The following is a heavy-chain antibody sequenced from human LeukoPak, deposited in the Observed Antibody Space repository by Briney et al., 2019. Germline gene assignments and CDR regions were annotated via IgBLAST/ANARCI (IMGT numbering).Heavy chain of an antibody. CDR3: ARDAVVRGVIDY. CDR1: VFTFSSYA. Sequence: GGSLRLSCAASVFTFSSYAMHWVRQAPGKGLEWVAVISYDGSNKYYADSVKGRFTISRDNSKNTLYLQMNSLRAEDTAVYYCARDAVVRGVIDYWGQGTLVTVSS. V-gene: IGHV3-30*04. D-gene: IGHD3-10*01. CDR2: ISYDGSNK. J-gene: IGHJ4*02.